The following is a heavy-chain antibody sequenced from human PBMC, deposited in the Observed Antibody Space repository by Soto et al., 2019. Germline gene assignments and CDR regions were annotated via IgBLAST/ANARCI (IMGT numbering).Heavy chain of an antibody. J-gene: IGHJ5*02. CDR2: IYYSGST. Sequence: QLQLQESGPGLVKPSETLSLTCSVTGGSISSSNFYWGWIRQPPGKGLEWIGSIYYSGSTYYNPSLQTRVTIFVETAKNPFSLKVSSVTAAGTAVFYFAGHGRYSNSSSGWVEPWGQGALVTVSS. CDR3: AGHGRYSNSSSGWVEP. V-gene: IGHV4-39*01. D-gene: IGHD4-4*01. CDR1: GGSISSSNFY.